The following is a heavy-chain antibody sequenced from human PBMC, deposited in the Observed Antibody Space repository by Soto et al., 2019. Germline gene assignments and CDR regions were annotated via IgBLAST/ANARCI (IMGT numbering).Heavy chain of an antibody. CDR1: GFTFSSDW. CDR2: IDSGGRTT. V-gene: IGHV3-74*01. Sequence: GGSLRLSCAASGFTFSSDWMHWFRQAPGKGLVWVSRIDSGGRTTTYADSVKGRFTISRDNAKNTLYLQMNGLRAEDTALYYCARWFTYGNFDSFDYWGQGTQLTVSS. J-gene: IGHJ4*02. CDR3: ARWFTYGNFDSFDY. D-gene: IGHD3-10*01.